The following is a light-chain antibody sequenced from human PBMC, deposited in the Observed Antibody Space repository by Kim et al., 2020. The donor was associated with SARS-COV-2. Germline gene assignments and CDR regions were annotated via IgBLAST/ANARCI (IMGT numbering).Light chain of an antibody. CDR1: QCIHNF. CDR3: QQYYDYPIT. Sequence: ASLGDTVTITCRASQCIHNFLAWFQQTPGKAPKSLIYASSTLDSGVPSKFSGFQSGTDFTLTISGLQPEDFATYYCQQYYDYPITFGQGTRLEIK. CDR2: ASS. J-gene: IGKJ5*01. V-gene: IGKV1-16*02.